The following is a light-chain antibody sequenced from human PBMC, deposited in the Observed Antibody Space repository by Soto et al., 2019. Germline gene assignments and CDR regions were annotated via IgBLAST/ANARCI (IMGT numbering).Light chain of an antibody. CDR3: QQSYSSPVT. CDR2: AAS. V-gene: IGKV1-39*01. J-gene: IGKJ4*01. Sequence: DIQMTQSPSSLSASVGDRVTITCRASQSISNYLNWYQQKPGKAPKLLIYAASSLQSGVPSRFSGSGYGKDFTLSISSLPPEDFASYFCQQSYSSPVTVGGGIEVEIK. CDR1: QSISNY.